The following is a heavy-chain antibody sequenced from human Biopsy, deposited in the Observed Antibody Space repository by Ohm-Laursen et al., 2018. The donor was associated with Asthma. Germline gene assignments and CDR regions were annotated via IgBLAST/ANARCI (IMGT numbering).Heavy chain of an antibody. CDR1: GGSIRSHD. CDR3: ARPADCSGGACYSYGWFDP. CDR2: VSHTGST. V-gene: IGHV4-59*11. J-gene: IGHJ5*02. Sequence: SETLSLTCTVSGGSIRSHDWTWIRLPPGKGLEYIGDVSHTGSTNYNPSLKSRVTMSLDTSKSQFSLRLTSVTPADTAVYYCARPADCSGGACYSYGWFDPWGQGTRVTVSS. D-gene: IGHD2-15*01.